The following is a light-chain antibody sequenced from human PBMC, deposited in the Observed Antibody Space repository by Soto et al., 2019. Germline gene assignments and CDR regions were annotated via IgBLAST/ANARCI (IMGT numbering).Light chain of an antibody. J-gene: IGKJ4*01. CDR1: QSVSSSY. CDR2: GAS. Sequence: EIVLTQSPGTLSLSPGERATLSCRASQSVSSSYLAWYQQKPGQAPRLLIYGASSRTTGIQDRLSGSGSGTDFTLTISRVEPEDFAVYYCQQYGSSPLTFGGGTKVEIK. CDR3: QQYGSSPLT. V-gene: IGKV3-20*01.